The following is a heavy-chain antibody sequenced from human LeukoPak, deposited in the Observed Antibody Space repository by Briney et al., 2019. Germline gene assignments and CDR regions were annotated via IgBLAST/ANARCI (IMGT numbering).Heavy chain of an antibody. CDR1: GYTFTDYY. Sequence: ASVKVSCKASGYTFTDYYIHWVRQAPGQGLEWMGRINPKSGGTNYAQKFQGRVTMTRDTSISTAYMELSSLRSDDTAVYYCARDAPQTSGYLSWGQGTLVTVSS. V-gene: IGHV1-2*06. CDR2: INPKSGGT. J-gene: IGHJ5*02. D-gene: IGHD2-2*01. CDR3: ARDAPQTSGYLS.